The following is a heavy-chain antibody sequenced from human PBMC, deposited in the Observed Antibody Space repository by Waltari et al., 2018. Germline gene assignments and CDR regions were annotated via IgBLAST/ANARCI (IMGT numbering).Heavy chain of an antibody. V-gene: IGHV4-38-2*01. CDR3: ARSYYYDTSGYHYFAY. D-gene: IGHD3-22*01. Sequence: QVQLQESGPGLVKPSETLSLTCAVSGYSISSVYYWGRVRTSPWKGLEWSGSFHQSGSTYYNPSLQNRVTILVDRSNDQFSLRLNSVTVADTAVYYCARSYYYDTSGYHYFAYWGQGALVTVSS. J-gene: IGHJ4*02. CDR1: GYSISSVYY. CDR2: FHQSGST.